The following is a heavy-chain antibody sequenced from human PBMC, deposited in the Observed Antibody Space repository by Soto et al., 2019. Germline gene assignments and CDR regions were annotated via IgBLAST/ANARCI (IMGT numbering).Heavy chain of an antibody. Sequence: QVQLGESGGGVVQPGRSLRLSCAASGFNFRTYAMHWVRQAPGKGLEWVSVVSYDGSVKNYADSVKGRFTMSRDNSKRTVDLQMNSLRGDDTALYYCVKDRGLGQRHFDHWGQGTLVTVSS. CDR2: VSYDGSVK. D-gene: IGHD3-3*01. CDR1: GFNFRTYA. J-gene: IGHJ4*02. CDR3: VKDRGLGQRHFDH. V-gene: IGHV3-30*18.